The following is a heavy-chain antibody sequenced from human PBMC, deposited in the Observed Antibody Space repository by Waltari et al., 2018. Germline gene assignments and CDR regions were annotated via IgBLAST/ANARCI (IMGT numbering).Heavy chain of an antibody. CDR3: TRGISFHDL. Sequence: VQLVQSESELKKPGASVKISCKASGYIFNKYVINWVRQAPGPGLEWMGWSNTNTGNPTYAQGFAGHFVFSLDTSVSTAYLQIPSLRAGDTAMYYCTRGISFHDLWGQGTLVTVSS. CDR1: GYIFNKYV. J-gene: IGHJ5*02. V-gene: IGHV7-4-1*01. CDR2: SNTNTGNP. D-gene: IGHD3-3*02.